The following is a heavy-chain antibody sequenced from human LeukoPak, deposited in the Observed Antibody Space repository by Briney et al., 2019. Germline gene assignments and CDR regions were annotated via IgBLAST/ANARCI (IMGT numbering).Heavy chain of an antibody. CDR1: GGSISNYY. D-gene: IGHD1-26*01. CDR3: ARHLMGSDY. CDR2: IYYSGST. V-gene: IGHV4-59*08. Sequence: SETLSLTCTVSGGSISNYYWSWIRQSPGKGLEWIGYIYYSGSTNYNPSLKTRLIISVDTSKNQISLKLSSVTAADTAVYYCARHLMGSDYWGRGTLVTVSS. J-gene: IGHJ4*02.